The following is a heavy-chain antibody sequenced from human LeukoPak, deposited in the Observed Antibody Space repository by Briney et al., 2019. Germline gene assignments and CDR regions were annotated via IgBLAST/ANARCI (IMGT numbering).Heavy chain of an antibody. Sequence: SETLSLTCTVSGGPISGGTYYWGWVRQPPGKGLEWIGSISHRGSTSSNPSLKSRVTISRDTSKNQFSLRLSSLTAADTAVYYCARGRRYLDWSEYYFDYWGQGILVTVSS. CDR2: ISHRGST. CDR3: ARGRRYLDWSEYYFDY. D-gene: IGHD3-9*01. J-gene: IGHJ4*02. CDR1: GGPISGGTYY. V-gene: IGHV4-39*01.